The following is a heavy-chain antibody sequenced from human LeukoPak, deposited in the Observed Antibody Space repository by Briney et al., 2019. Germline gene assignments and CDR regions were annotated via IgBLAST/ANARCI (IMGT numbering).Heavy chain of an antibody. CDR1: GFTFNNYA. Sequence: GGSLRLSCAAPGFTFNNYAMSWVRQAPGKGLEWVSAISGSGGNTHYADSVKGRFTISRDNSKNTLYLQMNGLRAEDTAIYYCAKDLGSSWSLGYFDYWGQGTLVTVSS. D-gene: IGHD6-13*01. CDR3: AKDLGSSWSLGYFDY. CDR2: ISGSGGNT. J-gene: IGHJ4*02. V-gene: IGHV3-23*01.